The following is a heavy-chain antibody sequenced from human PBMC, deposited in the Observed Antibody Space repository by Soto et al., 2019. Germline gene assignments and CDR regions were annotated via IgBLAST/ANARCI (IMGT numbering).Heavy chain of an antibody. Sequence: ASVKVSCKASEYTFTNYYMHWVRQAPGQGLEWMGIINPSGGSTSYAQKFQGRVTMTRDTSTSTVYMELSSLRSEDTAVYYCARDLRGDYPEAHYFDYWGQGTLVTVSS. CDR3: ARDLRGDYPEAHYFDY. D-gene: IGHD2-21*01. CDR2: INPSGGST. J-gene: IGHJ4*02. V-gene: IGHV1-46*03. CDR1: EYTFTNYY.